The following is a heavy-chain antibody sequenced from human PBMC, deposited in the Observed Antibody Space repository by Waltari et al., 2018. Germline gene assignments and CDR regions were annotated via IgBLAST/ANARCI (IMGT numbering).Heavy chain of an antibody. CDR1: GFTFSSYW. Sequence: EVQLVESGGGLVQPGGSLRLSGAASGFTFSSYWMSWVRQAPGKGLEWVANIKQDGSEKYYVDSVKGRFTISRDYAKNSLYLQMNSLRAEDTAVYYCARDLAIAVAGDFDYWGQGTLVTVSS. D-gene: IGHD6-19*01. CDR3: ARDLAIAVAGDFDY. J-gene: IGHJ4*02. V-gene: IGHV3-7*03. CDR2: IKQDGSEK.